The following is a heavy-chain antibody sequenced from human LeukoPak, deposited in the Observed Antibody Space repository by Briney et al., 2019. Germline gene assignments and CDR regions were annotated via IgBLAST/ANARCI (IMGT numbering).Heavy chain of an antibody. CDR3: AREDYGDRLFGY. Sequence: GASVKVSCKASGGTFSSYAISWVGQAPGQRLEWMGGIIPIFGTANYAQKFQGRVTITADKSTSTAYMELSSLRSEDTAVYYCAREDYGDRLFGYWGQGTLVTVSS. V-gene: IGHV1-69*06. CDR2: IIPIFGTA. D-gene: IGHD4-17*01. CDR1: GGTFSSYA. J-gene: IGHJ4*02.